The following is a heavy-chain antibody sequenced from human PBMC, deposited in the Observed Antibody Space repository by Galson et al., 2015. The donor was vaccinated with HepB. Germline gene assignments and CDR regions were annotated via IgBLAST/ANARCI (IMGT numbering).Heavy chain of an antibody. D-gene: IGHD2-2*01. CDR3: ARLAGERVYCSSTSCSPAPILLGFDP. J-gene: IGHJ5*02. CDR1: GYSFTSYW. V-gene: IGHV5-51*03. Sequence: QSGAEVKKPGESLKISCKGSGYSFTSYWIGWVRQMPGKGLEWMGIIYPGDSDTRYSPSFQGQVTISADKSISTAYLQWSSLKASDTAMYYCARLAGERVYCSSTSCSPAPILLGFDPWGQGTLVTVSS. CDR2: IYPGDSDT.